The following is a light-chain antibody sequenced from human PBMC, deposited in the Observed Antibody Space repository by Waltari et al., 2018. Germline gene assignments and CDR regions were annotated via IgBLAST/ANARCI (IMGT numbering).Light chain of an antibody. J-gene: IGKJ5*01. CDR1: ESITTNF. Sequence: EIVLTQSPVTLSLSPGERATPSCRASESITTNFIAWYQQNPGQAPRLLIHGASIRATGISDFFSGSGSGTDFTLTISRLEPEDFAVYYCQHYGRSAITFGQGTRLDIK. CDR3: QHYGRSAIT. CDR2: GAS. V-gene: IGKV3-20*01.